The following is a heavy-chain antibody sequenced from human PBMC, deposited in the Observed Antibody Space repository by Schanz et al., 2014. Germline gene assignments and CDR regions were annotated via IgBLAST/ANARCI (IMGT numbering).Heavy chain of an antibody. D-gene: IGHD5-12*01. CDR3: SRPRDGYNEFDS. J-gene: IGHJ4*02. CDR1: TSLFSRSV. Sequence: QVQLLESGGGVVQPGRSLTLSCAVSTSLFSRSVIHWVRQAPGKGLEWVGVISSDGNQQYYVDSVRDRFTMSRDNSKNTVYLRMNGPRIEDTAVYYCSRPRDGYNEFDSWGPGTLVTV. V-gene: IGHV3-30*04. CDR2: ISSDGNQQ.